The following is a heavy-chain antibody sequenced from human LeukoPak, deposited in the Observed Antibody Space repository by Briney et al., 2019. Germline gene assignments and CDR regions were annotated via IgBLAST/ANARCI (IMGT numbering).Heavy chain of an antibody. J-gene: IGHJ4*02. CDR3: AKEGRSTSCFDY. CDR2: ISGSGGST. Sequence: GGSLRLSCAASGFTFSNYAMSWVREGLGRGLGWGSAISGSGGSTYYADSVKGRFTISRDNSKNTLHLQMNSLRAEDAAVYYCAKEGRSTSCFDYWGQGTLVTVSS. V-gene: IGHV3-23*01. CDR1: GFTFSNYA. D-gene: IGHD2-2*01.